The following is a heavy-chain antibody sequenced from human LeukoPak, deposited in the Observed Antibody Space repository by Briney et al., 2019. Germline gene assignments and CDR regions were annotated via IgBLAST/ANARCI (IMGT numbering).Heavy chain of an antibody. CDR2: IYSGGGT. D-gene: IGHD6-13*01. CDR3: ARSGIAAAGTPDAFDI. CDR1: GFTVSSNY. J-gene: IGHJ3*02. V-gene: IGHV3-53*01. Sequence: GGSLRLSCAASGFTVSSNYMSWVRQAPGKGLEWVSVIYSGGGTYYADSVKGRFTISRDNFKNTLYLQMNSLRAEDTAVYYCARSGIAAAGTPDAFDIWGQGTMVTVSS.